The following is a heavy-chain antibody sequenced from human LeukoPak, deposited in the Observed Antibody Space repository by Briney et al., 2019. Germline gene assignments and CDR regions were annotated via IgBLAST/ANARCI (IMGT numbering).Heavy chain of an antibody. CDR2: INWNGGST. CDR3: ARSTGYSYGNPSDY. D-gene: IGHD5-18*01. Sequence: GGSLRLSCAASGFTFSSYGMSWVRQAPGKGLEWVSGINWNGGSTGYADSVKGRFTISRDNAKNSLYLQMNSLRAEDTALYHCARSTGYSYGNPSDYWGQGTLVTVSS. J-gene: IGHJ4*02. V-gene: IGHV3-20*01. CDR1: GFTFSSYG.